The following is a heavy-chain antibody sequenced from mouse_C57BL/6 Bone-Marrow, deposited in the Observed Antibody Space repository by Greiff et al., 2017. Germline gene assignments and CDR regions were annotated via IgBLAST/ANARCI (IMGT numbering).Heavy chain of an antibody. D-gene: IGHD1-1*01. CDR3: ARFDFPIRYYAMDY. Sequence: QVQLQQPGAELVKPGASVTMSCKASGYTFTSYWITWVKQRPGQGLEWIGDIYPGSGSTNYNEKFKSKATLTVDTSSSTAYMQLSSLTSEDSAVYYCARFDFPIRYYAMDYWGQGTSVTVSS. V-gene: IGHV1-55*01. CDR1: GYTFTSYW. J-gene: IGHJ4*01. CDR2: IYPGSGST.